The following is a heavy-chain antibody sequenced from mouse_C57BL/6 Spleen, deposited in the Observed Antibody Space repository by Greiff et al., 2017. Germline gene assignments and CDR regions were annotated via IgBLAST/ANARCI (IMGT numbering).Heavy chain of an antibody. V-gene: IGHV1-54*01. CDR2: INPGSGGT. CDR1: GYAFTNYL. D-gene: IGHD2-5*01. Sequence: VKLMESGAELVRPGTSVKVSCKASGYAFTNYLIEWVKQRPGQGLEWIGVINPGSGGTNYNEKFKGKATLTADKSSSTAYMQLSSLTSEDSAVYFCARSSNYWYFDVWGTGTTVTVSS. J-gene: IGHJ1*03. CDR3: ARSSNYWYFDV.